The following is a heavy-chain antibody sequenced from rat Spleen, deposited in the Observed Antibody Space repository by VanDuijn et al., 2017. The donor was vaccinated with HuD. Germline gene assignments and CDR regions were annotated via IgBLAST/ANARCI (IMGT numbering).Heavy chain of an antibody. CDR1: GFSLSSYH. D-gene: IGHD1-12*02. CDR3: ARQKYYDGSPYVMDA. V-gene: IGHV2-13*01. J-gene: IGHJ4*01. Sequence: QVQLKESGPGLVQPSQTLSLTCNVSGFSLSSYHVSWVRQPPGKGLEWMGTIWAGGNTNYNSAVQSRLSISRDTSKSQVFLKMDSLQPEDTGTYYCARQKYYDGSPYVMDAWGQGTSVTVSS. CDR2: IWAGGNT.